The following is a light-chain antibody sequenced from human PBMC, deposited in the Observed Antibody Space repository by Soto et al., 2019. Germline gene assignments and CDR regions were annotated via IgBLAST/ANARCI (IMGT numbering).Light chain of an antibody. CDR1: QSVSSSF. CDR2: GAS. V-gene: IGKV3-20*01. CDR3: QQYDGSLYT. Sequence: EIVLTQSPGTLSLSPGERATLSCRASQSVSSSFLAWYQQKAGQAPRLLIYGASSRATGIPDRFSGSGSGTDFTLTISRLEPEDFAVYYCQQYDGSLYTFGQGTKLEI. J-gene: IGKJ2*01.